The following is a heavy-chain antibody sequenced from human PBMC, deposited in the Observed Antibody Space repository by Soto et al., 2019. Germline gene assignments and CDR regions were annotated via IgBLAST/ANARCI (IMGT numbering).Heavy chain of an antibody. D-gene: IGHD4-17*01. CDR1: GCSISSSSYY. CDR3: ARHTHGGDAFDI. Sequence: SETLSLTCTVSGCSISSSSYYWGWIRQPPGKGLEWIGSIYYSGSTYYNPSLKSRVTISVDTSKNQFPLKLSSVTAADTAVYYCARHTHGGDAFDIWGQGTMVTVSS. CDR2: IYYSGST. V-gene: IGHV4-39*01. J-gene: IGHJ3*02.